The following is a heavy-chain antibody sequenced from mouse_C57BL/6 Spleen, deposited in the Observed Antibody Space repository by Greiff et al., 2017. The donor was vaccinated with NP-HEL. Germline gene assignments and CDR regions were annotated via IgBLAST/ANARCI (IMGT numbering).Heavy chain of an antibody. CDR2: IYPGDGDT. CDR3: ARDSWGFAY. Sequence: QVQLQQSGPELVKPGASVKISCKASGYAFSSSWMNWVKQRPGKGLEWIGRIYPGDGDTNYNGKFKGKATLTADKSSSTAYMQLSSLTSEDSAVYFCARDSWGFAYWGQGTLVTVSA. J-gene: IGHJ3*01. V-gene: IGHV1-82*01. CDR1: GYAFSSSW. D-gene: IGHD3-2*01.